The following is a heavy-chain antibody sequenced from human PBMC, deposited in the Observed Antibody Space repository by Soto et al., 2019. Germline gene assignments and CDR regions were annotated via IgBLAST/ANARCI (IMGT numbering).Heavy chain of an antibody. Sequence: PSETLSLTCTVSGGSISSISYYWGWIRQPPGKGLELIGSIYYSGSTYYNPSLKSRVTISVDTSKNQFSLKLSSVTAADTAVYYCARRGAVAVGRWFHXWGQGTLVTVSX. CDR2: IYYSGST. CDR3: ARRGAVAVGRWFHX. J-gene: IGHJ5*02. D-gene: IGHD6-19*01. V-gene: IGHV4-39*01. CDR1: GGSISSISYY.